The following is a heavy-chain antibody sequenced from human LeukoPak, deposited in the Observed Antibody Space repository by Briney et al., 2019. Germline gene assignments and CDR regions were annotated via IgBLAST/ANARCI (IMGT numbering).Heavy chain of an antibody. D-gene: IGHD3-22*01. Sequence: SETLSLTCAVSGGSISSGGYSWSWIRQPPGKGLEWIGYFFYSGNTYYNPSLKSRVSISVDSSKNQFSLKLSSVTAADTAVYYCARGSGDSSSYYLEYFQKWGQGTLVTVSS. CDR3: ARGSGDSSSYYLEYFQK. CDR1: GGSISSGGYS. V-gene: IGHV4-30-4*07. J-gene: IGHJ1*01. CDR2: FFYSGNT.